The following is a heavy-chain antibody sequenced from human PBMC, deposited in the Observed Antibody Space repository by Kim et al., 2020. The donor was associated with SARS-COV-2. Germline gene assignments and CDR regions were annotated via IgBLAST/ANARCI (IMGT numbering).Heavy chain of an antibody. D-gene: IGHD3-10*01. CDR3: ARDPYGSGSYVPPYYYYGMDV. CDR1: GGTFSSYA. Sequence: SVKVSCKASGGTFSSYAISWVRQAPGQGLEWMGGIIPIFGTANYAQKFQGRVTITADESTSTAYMELSSLRSEDTAVYYCARDPYGSGSYVPPYYYYGMDVSGQGTTGTVSS. CDR2: IIPIFGTA. V-gene: IGHV1-69*13. J-gene: IGHJ6*02.